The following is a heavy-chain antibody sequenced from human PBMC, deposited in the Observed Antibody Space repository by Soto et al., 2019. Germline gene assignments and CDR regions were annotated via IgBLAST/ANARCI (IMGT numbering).Heavy chain of an antibody. D-gene: IGHD3-22*01. Sequence: GGSLRLSCAASGFTFSSYAMSWVRQAPGKGLEWVSAISGSGGSTYYADSVKGRFTISRDNSKNTLYLQMNSLKTEDTAVYYCTRPHYYDSSGPTDGMDVWGQGTTVTVSS. CDR3: TRPHYYDSSGPTDGMDV. CDR2: ISGSGGST. J-gene: IGHJ6*02. CDR1: GFTFSSYA. V-gene: IGHV3-23*01.